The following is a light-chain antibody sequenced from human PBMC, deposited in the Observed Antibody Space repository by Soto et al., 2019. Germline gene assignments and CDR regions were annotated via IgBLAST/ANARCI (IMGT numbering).Light chain of an antibody. CDR1: QSVLYSPNNKNS. J-gene: IGKJ1*01. CDR2: WAY. Sequence: DIVMTQSPDSLAVSLGERATINCKSSQSVLYSPNNKNSLAWYQQKPGQPPKLFIYWAYIRESGVPDRFSGSGSGTDFTLTISSLQAEDVAVYYCQQYYRTPPTFGQGTKVEIK. CDR3: QQYYRTPPT. V-gene: IGKV4-1*01.